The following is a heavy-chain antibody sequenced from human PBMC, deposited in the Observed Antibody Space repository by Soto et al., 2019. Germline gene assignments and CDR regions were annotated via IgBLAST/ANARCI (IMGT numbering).Heavy chain of an antibody. CDR3: AKDLFHSMLISSSWYPLAFDI. J-gene: IGHJ3*02. Sequence: GVLMRVACAASGVTITSFAMSCVHQDPGKGLEWVSAISGSGGSTYYADSVKGRFTISRDNSKNTLYLQMNSLRAEDTAVYYCAKDLFHSMLISSSWYPLAFDIWGQGTMVTLSS. CDR1: GVTITSFA. V-gene: IGHV3-23*01. CDR2: ISGSGGST. D-gene: IGHD6-13*01.